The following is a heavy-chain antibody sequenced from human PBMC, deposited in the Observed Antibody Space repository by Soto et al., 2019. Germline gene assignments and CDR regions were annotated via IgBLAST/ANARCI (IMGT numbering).Heavy chain of an antibody. Sequence: KASETLSLTCTVTGGAISGYYWTWIRQADGEGLEWIGRIYSSGGTNYNPSLKRRVTISLDTSMNYFSLRLSSVTAADTAVYYCARAQRFSDWFDPWGQGTLVTVSS. CDR2: IYSSGGT. J-gene: IGHJ5*02. CDR3: ARAQRFSDWFDP. D-gene: IGHD3-3*01. V-gene: IGHV4-4*07. CDR1: GGAISGYY.